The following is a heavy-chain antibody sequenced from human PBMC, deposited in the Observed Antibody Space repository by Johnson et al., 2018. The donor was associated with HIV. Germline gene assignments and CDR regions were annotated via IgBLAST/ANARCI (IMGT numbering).Heavy chain of an antibody. CDR3: ARAPPGGAFDI. J-gene: IGHJ3*02. Sequence: QVQLVESGGGVVQPGRSLRLSCAASGFTFSSYAMHWVRQAPGKGLEWVAVISYDGSNKYYADSVKGRFTISRDNSKYTVYLQMNSLRVEDTAVYYCARAPPGGAFDIWGQGTMVTVSS. V-gene: IGHV3-30-3*01. CDR2: ISYDGSNK. D-gene: IGHD6-25*01. CDR1: GFTFSSYA.